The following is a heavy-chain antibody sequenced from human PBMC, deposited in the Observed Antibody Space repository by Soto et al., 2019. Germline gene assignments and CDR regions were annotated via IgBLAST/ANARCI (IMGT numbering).Heavy chain of an antibody. J-gene: IGHJ5*01. CDR2: IYKSATT. Sequence: SETLSLTCSVSGDSISSVDYFWAWIRQPPGQALEYIGYIYKSATTYYNPSFESRLSISLDTSKSQFSLNLTSVTAADTAVYFGDXGVYCLASSCFHNCFDSWGQGTLVTVSS. CDR1: GDSISSVDYF. CDR3: DXGVYCLASSCFHNCFDS. D-gene: IGHD2-15*01. V-gene: IGHV4-30-4*01.